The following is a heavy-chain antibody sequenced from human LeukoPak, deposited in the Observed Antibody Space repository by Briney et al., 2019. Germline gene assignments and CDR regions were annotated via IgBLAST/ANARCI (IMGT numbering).Heavy chain of an antibody. V-gene: IGHV3-30*04. CDR1: GFTFSSDA. J-gene: IGHJ4*02. CDR3: ANLDYGDYGVDY. Sequence: GRSLRLSCVASGFTFSSDAMHWVRQAPGKGLEWVTFIRSDGNNKYYADSVRGRFTVSRDNSKNTLYLQLNSLRAEDTAVYYCANLDYGDYGVDYWGQGTLVTVSS. CDR2: IRSDGNNK. D-gene: IGHD4-17*01.